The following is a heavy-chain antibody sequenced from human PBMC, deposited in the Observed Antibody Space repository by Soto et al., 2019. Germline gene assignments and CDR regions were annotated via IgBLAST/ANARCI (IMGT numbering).Heavy chain of an antibody. D-gene: IGHD2-8*01. CDR2: IHPSGDT. CDR1: GYKFTTYL. Sequence: QVQLVQSGAEVKKPGASVKVACKASGYKFTTYLIHWVRQAPGQGLEWMGMIHPSGDTGYGQKFRGRVTMTIDTSTTTAYMELRNLTSEDTAIYFSVRGYCTTTPCSGDFQHWGQGTLVTVSS. V-gene: IGHV1-46*01. CDR3: VRGYCTTTPCSGDFQH. J-gene: IGHJ1*01.